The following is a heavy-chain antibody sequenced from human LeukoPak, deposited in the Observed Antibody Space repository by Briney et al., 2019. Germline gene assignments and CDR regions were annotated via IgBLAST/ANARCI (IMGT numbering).Heavy chain of an antibody. Sequence: PGRSLRLSCAASGFTFSSYGMHWVRQAPGKGLEWVAVIWYDGSRKYYADSVKGRFTISRDNSKNTLWLQMNSLRAEDMAVYYCARDDGSASGDYWGQGTLVTVSS. J-gene: IGHJ4*02. CDR1: GFTFSSYG. D-gene: IGHD6-25*01. CDR3: ARDDGSASGDY. V-gene: IGHV3-33*01. CDR2: IWYDGSRK.